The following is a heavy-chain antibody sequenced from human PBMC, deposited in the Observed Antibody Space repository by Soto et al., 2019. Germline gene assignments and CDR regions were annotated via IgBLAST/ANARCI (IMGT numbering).Heavy chain of an antibody. V-gene: IGHV3-11*04. CDR3: GREAGTARCYYYDNGMDV. J-gene: IGHJ6*01. D-gene: IGHD1-1*01. CDR1: GFTFREYY. CDR2: ISCSGSTI. Sequence: PVGSLRLACAASGFTFREYYMSWISQAPGKCLEVVLYISCSGSTICYANSVQGRVPMARVIAKNSLYLQMNSLGAEDTAVYYCGREAGTARCYYYDNGMDVWGEGTTDTVSS.